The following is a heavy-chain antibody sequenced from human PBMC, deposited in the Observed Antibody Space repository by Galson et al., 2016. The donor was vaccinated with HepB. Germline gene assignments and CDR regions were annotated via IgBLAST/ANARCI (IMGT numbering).Heavy chain of an antibody. V-gene: IGHV1-18*01. J-gene: IGHJ5*02. CDR1: GYTFTNYG. CDR2: TSPYNGNT. CDR3: AREGNPGDFWSGYSGCFDP. D-gene: IGHD3-3*01. Sequence: SCKASGYTFTNYGIGWVRQAPGQGLEWMGWTSPYNGNTNYAQKFQGRVTMTTDTSTSTAYMELRSLRSDDTAVYYCAREGNPGDFWSGYSGCFDPWGQGTLVTVSS.